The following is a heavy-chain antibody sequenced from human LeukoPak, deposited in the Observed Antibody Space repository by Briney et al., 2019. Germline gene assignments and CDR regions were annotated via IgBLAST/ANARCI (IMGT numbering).Heavy chain of an antibody. CDR3: AKGRRWELPDY. CDR1: GGSISSYY. J-gene: IGHJ4*02. V-gene: IGHV4-59*01. D-gene: IGHD1-26*01. CDR2: IYYSGST. Sequence: PSETLSLTCTVYGGSISSYYWSWIRQPPGKGLEWIGYIYYSGSTNYNPSLKSRVTISVDTSKNQFSLKLSSVTAADTAVYYCAKGRRWELPDYWGQGTLVTVSS.